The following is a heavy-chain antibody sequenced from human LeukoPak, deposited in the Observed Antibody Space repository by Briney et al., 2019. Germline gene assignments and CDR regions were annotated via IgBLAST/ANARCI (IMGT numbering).Heavy chain of an antibody. CDR2: ISSSSSYI. Sequence: GGSLRLSCAASGFTFSSYSMNWVRQAPGKGLEWVSSISSSSSYIYYADSVKGRSTTSRDNAKNSLYLQMNSLRAEDTAVYHCARDIYYDSSGYYVYWGQGTLVTVSS. CDR3: ARDIYYDSSGYYVY. V-gene: IGHV3-21*01. J-gene: IGHJ4*02. CDR1: GFTFSSYS. D-gene: IGHD3-22*01.